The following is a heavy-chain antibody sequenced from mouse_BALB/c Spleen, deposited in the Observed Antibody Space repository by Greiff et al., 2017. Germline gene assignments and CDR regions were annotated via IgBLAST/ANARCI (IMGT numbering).Heavy chain of an antibody. V-gene: IGHV1S29*02. Sequence: EVQLQQSGPELVKPGASVKISCKASGYTFTDYNMHWVKQSHGKSLEWIGYIYPYNGGTGYNQKFKSKATLTVDNSSSTAYMELRSLTSEDSAVYYCARAYDYDGTPGWYFDVWGAGTTVTVSS. CDR3: ARAYDYDGTPGWYFDV. D-gene: IGHD2-4*01. CDR1: GYTFTDYN. CDR2: IYPYNGGT. J-gene: IGHJ1*01.